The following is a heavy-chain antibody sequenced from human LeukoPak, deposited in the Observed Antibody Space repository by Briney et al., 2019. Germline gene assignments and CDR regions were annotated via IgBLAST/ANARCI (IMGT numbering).Heavy chain of an antibody. CDR3: AIVEREIGFY. D-gene: IGHD5-24*01. J-gene: IGHJ4*02. V-gene: IGHV3-20*04. Sequence: PGGSLRLSCAASGFIFYDYGMRWVRQAPGKGLEWVSGINWNGGSTGYADSVKGRFTISRDNAKNSLYLQMNSLRAEDTALYYCAIVEREIGFYWGQGTLVTVSS. CDR2: INWNGGST. CDR1: GFIFYDYG.